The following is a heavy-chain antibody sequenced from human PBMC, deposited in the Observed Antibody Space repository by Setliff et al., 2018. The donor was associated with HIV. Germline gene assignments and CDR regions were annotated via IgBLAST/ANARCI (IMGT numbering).Heavy chain of an antibody. CDR1: GVSLFTTDYY. CDR2: FYYSGNT. CDR3: SKRYSDFWSGQTDV. J-gene: IGHJ6*04. D-gene: IGHD3-3*01. Sequence: SETLSLTCSVSGVSLFTTDYYWGWIRQTPGKGLEWIGSFYYSGNTYYNPSLKSRVTISVDTSQSQLYLKLRGVTAADTAVYYCSKRYSDFWSGQTDVWGKGTTVTVSS. V-gene: IGHV4-39*01.